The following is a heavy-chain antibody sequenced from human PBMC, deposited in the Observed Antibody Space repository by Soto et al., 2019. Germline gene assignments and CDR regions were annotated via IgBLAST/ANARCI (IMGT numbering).Heavy chain of an antibody. V-gene: IGHV3-30-3*01. CDR3: AREDEQAGAFDI. D-gene: IGHD3-10*01. CDR1: GFTFSSYA. J-gene: IGHJ3*02. CDR2: ISYDGSNK. Sequence: QVQLVESGGGVVQPGRSLRLSCAASGFTFSSYAMHWVRQAPGMGLEWVAVISYDGSNKYYADSLKGRFTISRDNSKNTLYLQINSLRAEDTAVYYCAREDEQAGAFDIWGQGTMVTVSS.